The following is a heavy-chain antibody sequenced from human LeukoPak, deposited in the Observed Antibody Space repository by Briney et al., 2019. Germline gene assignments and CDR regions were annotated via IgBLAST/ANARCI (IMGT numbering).Heavy chain of an antibody. J-gene: IGHJ4*02. CDR2: ISSSSGYI. CDR3: ARDSLTLRDY. V-gene: IGHV3-21*04. CDR1: GFSFSGYS. Sequence: GGSLRLSCAASGFSFSGYSMNWVRQAPGKGLEWVSSISSSSGYIHYADSVKGRFTISRDNGKNSLYLQMSSLRAEDTAVYYCARDSLTLRDYWGQGTLVTVSS.